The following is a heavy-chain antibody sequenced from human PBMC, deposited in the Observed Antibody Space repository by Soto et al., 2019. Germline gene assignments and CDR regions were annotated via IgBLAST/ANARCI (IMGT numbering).Heavy chain of an antibody. J-gene: IGHJ4*02. CDR1: GFTFSSYA. CDR3: EKNLIGGRLQSTFDL. Sequence: GGSLRLSCAASGFTFSSYAMSWVRQAPGKGLEWVSAISGSGGSTYYADSVKGRFTISRDNSKNTLYLQMNSLRAEDTAVYYCEKNLIGGRLQSTFDLWGQGTPVTVYS. CDR2: ISGSGGST. D-gene: IGHD3-22*01. V-gene: IGHV3-23*01.